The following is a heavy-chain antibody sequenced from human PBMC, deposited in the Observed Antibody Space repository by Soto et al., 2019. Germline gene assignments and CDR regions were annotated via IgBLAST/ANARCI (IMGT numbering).Heavy chain of an antibody. J-gene: IGHJ4*02. Sequence: ASVKVSCKASGYTFTSYGISWVRQAPGQGLEWMGWISAYNGNTNYAQKLQGRVTMTTDTSTSTAYMELRSLRSDDTAVYYCARGSDYIWGSYRFYPKYYFDYWGQGTLVTSPQ. CDR2: ISAYNGNT. CDR1: GYTFTSYG. CDR3: ARGSDYIWGSYRFYPKYYFDY. D-gene: IGHD3-16*02. V-gene: IGHV1-18*01.